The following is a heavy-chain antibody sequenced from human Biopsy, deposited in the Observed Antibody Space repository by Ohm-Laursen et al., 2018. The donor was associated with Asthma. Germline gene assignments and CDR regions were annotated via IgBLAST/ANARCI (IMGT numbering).Heavy chain of an antibody. D-gene: IGHD1-20*01. CDR2: IDQSGYT. CDR3: ARAAITGIRGWFDP. Sequence: PPGTLSLTCTVYGGYLTGHYWNWIRPPPGKGLEWIGEIDQSGYTNYNPSLKSRVTISADTSKNQFHLNLSSVTAADTAVYFCARAAITGIRGWFDPWGQGTQVTVSS. J-gene: IGHJ5*02. CDR1: GGYLTGHY. V-gene: IGHV4-34*01.